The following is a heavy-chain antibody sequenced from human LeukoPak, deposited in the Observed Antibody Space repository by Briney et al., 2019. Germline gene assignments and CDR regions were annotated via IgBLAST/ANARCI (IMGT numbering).Heavy chain of an antibody. Sequence: ASVKVSCKASGYTFTSYDINWVRQATGQGLEWMGWMNPNSGNTGYAQKFQGRVTITRNTSISTAYMELSSLRSEDTAVYYCARVNEYYDFWSGYPWVWFDPWGQGTLVTVSS. CDR1: GYTFTSYD. CDR3: ARVNEYYDFWSGYPWVWFDP. D-gene: IGHD3-3*01. CDR2: MNPNSGNT. J-gene: IGHJ5*02. V-gene: IGHV1-8*03.